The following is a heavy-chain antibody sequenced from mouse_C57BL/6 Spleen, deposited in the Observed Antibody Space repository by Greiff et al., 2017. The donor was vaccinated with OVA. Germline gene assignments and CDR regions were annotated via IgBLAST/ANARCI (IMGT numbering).Heavy chain of an antibody. J-gene: IGHJ3*01. Sequence: QVQLQQPGAELVRPGSSVKLSCKASGYTFTSYWMDWVKQRPGQGLEWIGNIYPSDSETHYNQKFKDKATLTVDKSSSTAYMQLSSLTSEDSAVYYCARSYATDVAYWGQGTLVTVSA. CDR3: ARSYATDVAY. CDR1: GYTFTSYW. CDR2: IYPSDSET. D-gene: IGHD6-5*01. V-gene: IGHV1-61*01.